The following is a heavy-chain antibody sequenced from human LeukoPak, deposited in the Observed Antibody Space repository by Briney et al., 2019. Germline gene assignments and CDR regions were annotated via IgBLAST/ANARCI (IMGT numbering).Heavy chain of an antibody. CDR2: IYYSGST. J-gene: IGHJ4*02. CDR1: GGSISSGGYY. D-gene: IGHD6-13*01. CDR3: ARVVRSSWLFDY. Sequence: SETLSLTCTVSGGSISSGGYYWSWIRQHPARGLEWIGYIYYSGSTYYDPSLKSRVTISVDTSKNQFSLKLSSETAADTAVYYCARVVRSSWLFDYWGQGTLVTVSS. V-gene: IGHV4-31*03.